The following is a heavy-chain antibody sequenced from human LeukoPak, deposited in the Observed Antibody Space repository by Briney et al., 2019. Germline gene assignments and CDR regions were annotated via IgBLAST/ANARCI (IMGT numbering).Heavy chain of an antibody. CDR3: ASNRIAAAGTGWFDP. CDR2: IYHSGST. D-gene: IGHD6-13*01. Sequence: SETLSLTCAVSGGSISSGGYSWSWIRQPPGKGLEWIGYIYHSGSTYYNPSLKSRVTISVDRSKNQFSLKLSPVTAADTAVYYCASNRIAAAGTGWFDPWGQGTLVTVSS. J-gene: IGHJ5*02. V-gene: IGHV4-30-2*01. CDR1: GGSISSGGYS.